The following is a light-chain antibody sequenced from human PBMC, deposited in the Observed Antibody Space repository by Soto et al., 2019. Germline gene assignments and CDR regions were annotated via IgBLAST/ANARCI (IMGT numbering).Light chain of an antibody. CDR2: QVS. CDR1: SSDLGGYNF. J-gene: IGLJ1*01. CDR3: CSYTSRSPYV. Sequence: QSVLTQPASVSGSPGQSITISCTGTSSDLGGYNFVSWYQHHPGKAPKLMIFQVSNRPSGVSNRFSGSKSGNKASLTISGLQTEDEADYYCCSYTSRSPYVFGTGTKLTVL. V-gene: IGLV2-14*01.